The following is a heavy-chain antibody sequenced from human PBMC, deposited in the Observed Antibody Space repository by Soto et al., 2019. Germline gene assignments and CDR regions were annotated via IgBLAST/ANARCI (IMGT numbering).Heavy chain of an antibody. CDR2: IYYSGST. V-gene: IGHV4-61*05. J-gene: IGHJ6*03. D-gene: IGHD6-6*01. CDR3: AGPSSIAARPHMPGAYYYYYYMDV. Sequence: SETLSLTCTVSGGSISSSSYYWSWIRQPPGKGLEWIGYIYYSGSTNYNPSLKSRVTISVDTSKNQFSLKLSSVTAADTAVYYCAGPSSIAARPHMPGAYYYYYYMDVWGKGTTVTVSS. CDR1: GGSISSSSYY.